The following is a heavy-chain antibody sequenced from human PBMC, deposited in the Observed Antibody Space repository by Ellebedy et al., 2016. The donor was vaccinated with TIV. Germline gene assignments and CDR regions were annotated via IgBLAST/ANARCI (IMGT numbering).Heavy chain of an antibody. CDR1: GFNFKTSE. J-gene: IGHJ3*02. D-gene: IGHD2-2*01. CDR3: ARGGGRGFEGPAAVYAAFEI. V-gene: IGHV3-48*03. Sequence: PGGSLRLSCAASGFNFKTSEMNWVRQAPGKGLEWLSYISKSGTTIFYADSVRGRFTISRDNAKGTLFLQMQGLPAEDTGLYYFARGGGRGFEGPAAVYAAFEIWGPGTMVTVSS. CDR2: ISKSGTTI.